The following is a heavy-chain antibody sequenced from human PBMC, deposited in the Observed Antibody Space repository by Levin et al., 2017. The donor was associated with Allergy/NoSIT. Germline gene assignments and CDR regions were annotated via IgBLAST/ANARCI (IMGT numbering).Heavy chain of an antibody. Sequence: GSLRLSCTVSGGSISSYYWSWIRQPPGKGLEWIGYIYYSGNTNYNPSLKSRVTISVDTSKNQFSLKLNSVTAADTAVYYCARRGAAVAFDYWGQGALVTVSS. V-gene: IGHV4-59*08. J-gene: IGHJ4*02. CDR2: IYYSGNT. D-gene: IGHD6-25*01. CDR1: GGSISSYY. CDR3: ARRGAAVAFDY.